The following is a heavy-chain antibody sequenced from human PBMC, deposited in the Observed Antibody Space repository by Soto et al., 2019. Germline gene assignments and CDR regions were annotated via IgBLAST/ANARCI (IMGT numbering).Heavy chain of an antibody. CDR3: AREAPTNNPYAFDI. CDR2: IIPIFGTA. CDR1: GGTFNIYA. V-gene: IGHV1-69*13. Sequence: SVKVSCKASGGTFNIYAISWVRQEPGQGLEWMGGIIPIFGTANYAQKFQGRVTITADESTSTAYMELSSLRSEDTAVYYCAREAPTNNPYAFDIWGQGTMVTVSS. J-gene: IGHJ3*02. D-gene: IGHD1-1*01.